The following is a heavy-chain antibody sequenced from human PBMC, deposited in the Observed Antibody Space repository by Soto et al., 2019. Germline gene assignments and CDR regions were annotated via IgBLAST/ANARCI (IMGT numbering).Heavy chain of an antibody. CDR2: INAGNGNT. CDR1: GYTFNSYA. D-gene: IGHD3-3*01. Sequence: ASVKVSCKTSGYTFNSYAMHWVRQAPGQRLEWLGWINAGNGNTQYSQQFQGRVTITRDTSITTTYMELSSLRSEDTAVYYCARTSYYNDFWSGSYYYYMDVWGKGTTVTVSS. J-gene: IGHJ6*03. CDR3: ARTSYYNDFWSGSYYYYMDV. V-gene: IGHV1-3*01.